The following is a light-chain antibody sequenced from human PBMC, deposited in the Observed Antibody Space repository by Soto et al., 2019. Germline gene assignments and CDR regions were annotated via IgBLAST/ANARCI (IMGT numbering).Light chain of an antibody. V-gene: IGKV3-15*01. CDR1: QSVSNN. Sequence: ERVMTQSPATLSVSPGERATLSCRASQSVSNNLAWYQQKPGQAPRLLIYGASTRATDVPARFSGSGFGTEFTLTISSLQSEDFAVYYCQHYNNWPFSFGPGTKVDIK. CDR3: QHYNNWPFS. CDR2: GAS. J-gene: IGKJ3*01.